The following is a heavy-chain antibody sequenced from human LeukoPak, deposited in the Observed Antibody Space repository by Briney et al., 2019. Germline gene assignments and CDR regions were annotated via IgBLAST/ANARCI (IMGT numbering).Heavy chain of an antibody. CDR3: ARGRGYNSFDY. CDR1: GYSISSGYY. Sequence: SETLSLTCAVSGYSISSGYYWGWIRQPPGKGLEWIGSIYHSGSTNYNPSLKSRVTISVDTSKNQFSLKLSSVTAADTAVYYCARGRGYNSFDYWGQGTLVTVSS. J-gene: IGHJ4*02. CDR2: IYHSGST. D-gene: IGHD2/OR15-2a*01. V-gene: IGHV4-38-2*01.